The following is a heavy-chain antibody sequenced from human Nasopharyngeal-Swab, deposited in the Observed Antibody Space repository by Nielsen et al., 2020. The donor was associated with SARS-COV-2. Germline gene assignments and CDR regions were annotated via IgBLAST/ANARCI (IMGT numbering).Heavy chain of an antibody. CDR2: IIPIFGTT. Sequence: VRQMPGKGLEWMGGIIPIFGTTDYAQKFQGTVTITADESTSTVYMELNSLRLEDTAVYYCAKGVRYFDFLPPNTYYYYGLDLWGQGTTVTVSS. V-gene: IGHV1-69*01. J-gene: IGHJ6*02. CDR3: AKGVRYFDFLPPNTYYYYGLDL. D-gene: IGHD3-9*01.